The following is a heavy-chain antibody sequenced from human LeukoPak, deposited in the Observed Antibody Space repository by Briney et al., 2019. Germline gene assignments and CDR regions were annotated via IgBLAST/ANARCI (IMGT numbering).Heavy chain of an antibody. D-gene: IGHD3-22*01. CDR1: GFTFSSYA. V-gene: IGHV3-23*01. CDR3: AKFNMIVVEPWYFDY. J-gene: IGHJ4*02. Sequence: GGSLRLSCAASGFTFSSYAMSWVRQAPGKGLEWVSAISGSGGSTYYADSVKGRFTISRDNSKNTLYLQMNSLRAEDTAVYYCAKFNMIVVEPWYFDYWGQGTLVTVSS. CDR2: ISGSGGST.